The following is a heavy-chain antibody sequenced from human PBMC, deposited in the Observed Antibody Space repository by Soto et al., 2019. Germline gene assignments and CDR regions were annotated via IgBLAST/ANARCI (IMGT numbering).Heavy chain of an antibody. Sequence: QVQLVESGGGVVQPGRSLRLSCAASGFTFSSYAMHWVRQAPGKGLEWVAVISYDGSNKYYADSVKGRFTISRDNSKNTLYLQMNSMRAEDTAVYYCARPGIAVAAPEYFQHWGQGTLVTVSS. CDR3: ARPGIAVAAPEYFQH. J-gene: IGHJ1*01. CDR2: ISYDGSNK. CDR1: GFTFSSYA. V-gene: IGHV3-30-3*01. D-gene: IGHD6-19*01.